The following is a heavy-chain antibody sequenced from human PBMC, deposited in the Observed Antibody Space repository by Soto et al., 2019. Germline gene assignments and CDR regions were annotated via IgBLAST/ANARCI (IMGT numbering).Heavy chain of an antibody. CDR3: ARVDYYDRRGDYPPPTDYGMDV. D-gene: IGHD3-22*01. CDR2: IYYGGTT. V-gene: IGHV4-59*08. CDR1: GGSFSPNY. J-gene: IGHJ6*02. Sequence: SETLTLTCTVSGGSFSPNYWSWIRQPPGKGLEWVGYIYYGGTTSYNPSLKSRVAISLETSKSQLSLRLASVTAADTAVYYCARVDYYDRRGDYPPPTDYGMDVWGQGTTVTVSS.